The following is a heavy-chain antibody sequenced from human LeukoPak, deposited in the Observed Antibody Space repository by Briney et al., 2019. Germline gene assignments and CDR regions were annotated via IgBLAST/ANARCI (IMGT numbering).Heavy chain of an antibody. CDR1: GGSIGTFY. J-gene: IGHJ6*03. D-gene: IGHD3-16*02. V-gene: IGHV4-59*08. CDR3: ARHIGGGIEDMDV. Sequence: PSETLSLTCTVFGGSIGTFYWSWIRQSPGKGLEWIGYIYVTATRYNPYLQSRLTISVDRSRNQFFLNLSSVTAADTAVYYCARHIGGGIEDMDVWGKGTKVIVSS. CDR2: IYVTAT.